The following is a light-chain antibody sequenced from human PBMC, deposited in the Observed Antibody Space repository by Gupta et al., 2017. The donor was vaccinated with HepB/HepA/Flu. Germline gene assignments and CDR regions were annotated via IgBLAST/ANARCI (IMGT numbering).Light chain of an antibody. Sequence: DIVVTQSPASLAVSLGERVTMNCKSSHPVFYSPDNKEYFGWYQWKPGQPPKLLIYSASTRESGVPDRFSGSGSGTDFTLTISNLRAEDVASYYCHQYYSSPFTFGGGTKVEIK. CDR2: SAS. CDR1: HPVFYSPDNKEY. CDR3: HQYYSSPFT. V-gene: IGKV4-1*01. J-gene: IGKJ4*01.